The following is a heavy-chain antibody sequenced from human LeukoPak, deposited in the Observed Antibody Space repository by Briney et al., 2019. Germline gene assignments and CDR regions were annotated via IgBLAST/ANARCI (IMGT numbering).Heavy chain of an antibody. CDR2: INPNSGGT. CDR1: GYTFTGYH. Sequence: ASVKVSCKACGYTFTGYHMHWVRQAPGQGLAWMGWINPNSGGTNYAQKFQGRVTKTRDTSTSTAYMELSRLRSDDTAVYDCARGGYYYDSSGYYYVGAFDIWGQGTMVTVSP. D-gene: IGHD3-22*01. CDR3: ARGGYYYDSSGYYYVGAFDI. J-gene: IGHJ3*02. V-gene: IGHV1-2*02.